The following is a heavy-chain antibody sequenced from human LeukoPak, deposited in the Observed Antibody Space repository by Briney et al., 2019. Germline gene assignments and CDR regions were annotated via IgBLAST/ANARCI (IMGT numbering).Heavy chain of an antibody. CDR2: ISDSGGRI. CDR1: GFTVSSNY. D-gene: IGHD1-14*01. V-gene: IGHV3-23*01. CDR3: AKDTRGTTFDP. Sequence: GGPLRLSCAASGFTVSSNYMSWVRQPPGKGLEWVSAISDSGGRINYADSVKGRFTISRGNSKNTLYLQMNSLRAEDTAVYYCAKDTRGTTFDPWGQGTLVTVSS. J-gene: IGHJ5*02.